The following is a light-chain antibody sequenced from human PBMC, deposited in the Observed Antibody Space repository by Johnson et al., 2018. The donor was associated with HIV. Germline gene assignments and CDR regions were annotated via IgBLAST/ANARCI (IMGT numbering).Light chain of an antibody. CDR3: GTWDSSLSSYV. J-gene: IGLJ1*01. V-gene: IGLV1-51*01. CDR2: DNN. Sequence: QPVLTQPPSVSAAPGQKVTISCSGSSSNIGNSYVSWYQQLPGTAPKLLIYDNNKRPSGIPDRFSGSKSGTSATLGITGLQTGDEADYYCGTWDSSLSSYVFGTGTTITVL. CDR1: SSNIGNSY.